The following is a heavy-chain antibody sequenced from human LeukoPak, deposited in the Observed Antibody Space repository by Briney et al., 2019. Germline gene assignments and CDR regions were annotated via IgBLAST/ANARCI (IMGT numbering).Heavy chain of an antibody. J-gene: IGHJ5*02. CDR1: GFTFSSYS. CDR2: ISSSSSYI. D-gene: IGHD6-13*01. Sequence: GGSLRLSCTASGFTFSSYSMNWVRQAPGKGLEWVSSISSSSSYIYYADSVKGRFTISRDNAKNSLYLQMNSLRAEDTAVYYCARQQQLVQWFDPWGQGTLVTVSS. CDR3: ARQQQLVQWFDP. V-gene: IGHV3-21*01.